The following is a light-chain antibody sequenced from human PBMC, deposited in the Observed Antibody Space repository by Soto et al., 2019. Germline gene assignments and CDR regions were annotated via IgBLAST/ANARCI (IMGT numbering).Light chain of an antibody. CDR1: SSDVGGYNF. CDR3: NAYTTRSTYV. CDR2: EVS. J-gene: IGLJ1*01. Sequence: QSALTQPASVSGSPGQSITISCTGTSSDVGGYNFVSWYQQHPGKAPKLMIFEVSNRPSGVSNRFSGSKSGNTASLTISGLQAEEEADYYCNAYTTRSTYVFGTGTKVTVL. V-gene: IGLV2-14*01.